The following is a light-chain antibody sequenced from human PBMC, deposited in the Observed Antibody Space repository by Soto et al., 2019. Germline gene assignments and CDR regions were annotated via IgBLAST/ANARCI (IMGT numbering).Light chain of an antibody. CDR1: XXXXYSANNKNY. J-gene: IGKJ1*01. CDR3: QQYYSSPTWT. CDR2: WAS. V-gene: IGKV4-1*01. Sequence: DIVMTQSPDSLAVSLGEMAXXXXXXXXXXXYSANNKNYLAWFQQKPGQPPKLLIYWASTRESGVPDRFSGSGSGTDFTLTISNLQAEDVAVYYCQQYYSSPTWTFGQGTKVDIK.